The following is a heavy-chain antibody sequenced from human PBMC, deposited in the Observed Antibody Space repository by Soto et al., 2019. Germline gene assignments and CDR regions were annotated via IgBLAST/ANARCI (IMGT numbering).Heavy chain of an antibody. J-gene: IGHJ5*02. D-gene: IGHD3-10*01. Sequence: SETLSLTCTVSGGSISSSSYYWGWIRQPPGKGLEWIGSIYYSGSTYYNPSLKSRVTISVDTSKNQFSLKLSSVTAADTAVYYCARPQSLGSYMVWFDPWGQGTLVTVSS. CDR1: GGSISSSSYY. CDR3: ARPQSLGSYMVWFDP. V-gene: IGHV4-39*01. CDR2: IYYSGST.